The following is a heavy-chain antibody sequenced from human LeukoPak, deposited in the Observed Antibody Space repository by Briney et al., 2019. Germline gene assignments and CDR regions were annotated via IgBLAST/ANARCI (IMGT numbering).Heavy chain of an antibody. D-gene: IGHD3-10*01. J-gene: IGHJ4*02. V-gene: IGHV3-21*01. CDR3: AKDGSGSPLDY. CDR1: GFTFSSYS. CDR2: ISSSSSYI. Sequence: PGGSLRLSCAASGFTFSSYSMTWVRQAPGKGLEWVSSISSSSSYIYYADSVKGRFTISRDNAKNSLYLQMNSLRAEDTAVYYCAKDGSGSPLDYWGQGTLVTVSS.